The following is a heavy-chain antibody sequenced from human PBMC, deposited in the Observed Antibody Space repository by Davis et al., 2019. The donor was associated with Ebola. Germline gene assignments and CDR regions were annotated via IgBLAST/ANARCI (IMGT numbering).Heavy chain of an antibody. CDR2: ISYDGSNK. CDR1: GFTFSSYA. CDR3: ARRFIAARFLVVYGMDV. Sequence: GESLKISCAASGFTFSSYAMHWVRQAPGKGLEWVAVISYDGSNKYYADSVKGRFTISRDNAKKSLYLQMNSLRAEDTAVYYCARRFIAARFLVVYGMDVWGQGTTVTVSS. D-gene: IGHD6-6*01. J-gene: IGHJ6*01. V-gene: IGHV3-30-3*01.